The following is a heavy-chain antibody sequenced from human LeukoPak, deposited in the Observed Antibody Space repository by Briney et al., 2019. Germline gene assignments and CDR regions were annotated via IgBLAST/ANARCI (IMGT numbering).Heavy chain of an antibody. CDR1: GGSISSGGYY. V-gene: IGHV4-31*03. D-gene: IGHD5-18*01. J-gene: IGHJ4*02. CDR3: ARVGYSYGFDY. Sequence: SETLSLTCTVSGGSISSGGYYWSWIRQHPGKGLEWIGYIYYSGSTYYNPSLKSRVTISVDTSKNQFSLKLSSVTAAGTAVYYCARVGYSYGFDYWGQGTLVTVSS. CDR2: IYYSGST.